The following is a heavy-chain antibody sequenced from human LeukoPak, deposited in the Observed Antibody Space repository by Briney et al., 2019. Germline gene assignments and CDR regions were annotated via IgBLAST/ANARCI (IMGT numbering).Heavy chain of an antibody. CDR2: IHHSGSA. CDR3: ARAPYCSSTTCFGSYYNLGY. Sequence: PSETLSLTCAVYGGAFSGYYWTWIRKPPGKGLEWIGEIHHSGSANYNPALKSRVTMSVDTSKSQFSLKLSSVTAADTAVYYCARAPYCSSTTCFGSYYNLGYWGQGTLVTVSS. CDR1: GGAFSGYY. J-gene: IGHJ4*02. D-gene: IGHD2-2*01. V-gene: IGHV4-34*01.